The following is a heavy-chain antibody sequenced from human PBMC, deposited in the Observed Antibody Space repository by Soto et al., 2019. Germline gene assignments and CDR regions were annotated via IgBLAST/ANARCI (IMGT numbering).Heavy chain of an antibody. CDR2: IDGGVGST. J-gene: IGHJ4*02. D-gene: IGHD3-22*01. CDR3: TTSNGYFVY. Sequence: VQLLESGGGLEQSGGSLRLSCAASGLTFDSRGMSWVRQAPGKGLEWVSAIDGGVGSTYYADSVKGRFTISRDNSNNTLYLQMNSLRAEDTAIYYCTTSNGYFVYCGQGTLVTVSS. V-gene: IGHV3-23*01. CDR1: GLTFDSRG.